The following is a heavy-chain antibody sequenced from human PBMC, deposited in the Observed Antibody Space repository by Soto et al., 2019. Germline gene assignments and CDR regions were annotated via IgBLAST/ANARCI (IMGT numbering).Heavy chain of an antibody. D-gene: IGHD5-18*01. CDR2: MSAYNGNT. CDR3: ARPSAGYGAPVYP. CDR1: GYTFTSYG. V-gene: IGHV1-18*01. Sequence: QVQLVQSGDEVKKPGASVKVSCKASGYTFTSYGISWVRQAPGQGLEWLGWMSAYNGNTNYAQKLQGRVTMSTDTPTSTAYMELRSPRADDTAVYYCARPSAGYGAPVYPRGQGTLVNVSS. J-gene: IGHJ5*02.